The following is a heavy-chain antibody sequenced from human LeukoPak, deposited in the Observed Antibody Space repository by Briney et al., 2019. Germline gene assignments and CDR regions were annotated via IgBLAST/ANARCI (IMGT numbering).Heavy chain of an antibody. Sequence: SSETLSLTCTVSGGPISSYYWSWIRQPPGKGLEWIGYIFYSGSTNYNPSLKSRVTISVDTSKNQFSLNLSSVTAADTAVYYCARGARGSYSYWGQGTLVTVSS. D-gene: IGHD1-26*01. CDR2: IFYSGST. CDR1: GGPISSYY. CDR3: ARGARGSYSY. J-gene: IGHJ4*02. V-gene: IGHV4-59*08.